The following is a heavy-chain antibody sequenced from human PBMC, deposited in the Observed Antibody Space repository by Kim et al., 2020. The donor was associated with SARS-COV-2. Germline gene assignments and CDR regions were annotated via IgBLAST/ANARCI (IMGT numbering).Heavy chain of an antibody. CDR1: GGSISSYY. CDR2: IYYSGST. V-gene: IGHV4-59*08. D-gene: IGHD3-10*01. Sequence: SETLSLTCTVSGGSISSYYWSWIRQPPGKGLEWIGYIYYSGSTNYNPSLKSRVTISVDTSKNQFSLKLSSVTAADTAVYYCARHLERFTMVRGVKNYYGMDVWGQGTTVTVSS. CDR3: ARHLERFTMVRGVKNYYGMDV. J-gene: IGHJ6*02.